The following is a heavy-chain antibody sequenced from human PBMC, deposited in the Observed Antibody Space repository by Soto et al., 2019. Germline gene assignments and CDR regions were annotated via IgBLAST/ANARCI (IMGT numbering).Heavy chain of an antibody. J-gene: IGHJ4*02. CDR2: ISAYNGNT. CDR1: GYTFTSYG. D-gene: IGHD2-15*01. Sequence: ASVQVSSKASGYTFTSYGISWVRQPPGHGLEWMGWISAYNGNTNYAQKLQGRVTMTTDTSTSTAYMQLRSLRSDDTAVDYCAGDRKVGGPRLYYFDYWREGTLVTVSS. V-gene: IGHV1-18*01. CDR3: AGDRKVGGPRLYYFDY.